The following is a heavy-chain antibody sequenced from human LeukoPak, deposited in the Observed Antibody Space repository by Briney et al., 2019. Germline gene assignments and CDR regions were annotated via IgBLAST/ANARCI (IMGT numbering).Heavy chain of an antibody. CDR2: INHSGST. Sequence: SETLSLTCAVYGGSFSGYYWSWIRQPPGKGLEWIGEINHSGSTNYNPSLKSRVTISVDTPKNQFSLKLSPVTAADTAAYYCARDIAAPDYYYGMDVWGQGTTVTVSS. D-gene: IGHD6-6*01. CDR3: ARDIAAPDYYYGMDV. CDR1: GGSFSGYY. J-gene: IGHJ6*02. V-gene: IGHV4-34*01.